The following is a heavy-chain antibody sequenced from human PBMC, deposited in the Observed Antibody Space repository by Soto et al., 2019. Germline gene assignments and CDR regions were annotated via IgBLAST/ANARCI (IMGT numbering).Heavy chain of an antibody. CDR2: ISYDGSVK. J-gene: IGHJ4*02. CDR3: AGEVASGY. D-gene: IGHD2-21*01. CDR1: GFTFSSYG. Sequence: QVQLVESGGDVDQPGRSLRLSCAASGFTFSSYGMHWVRQAPGKGLEWVAVISYDGSVKYYADSVKGRFTISRDNSKNTLYLQMNSLRAEDTAVYYCAGEVASGYWGQGTLVTVSS. V-gene: IGHV3-30*03.